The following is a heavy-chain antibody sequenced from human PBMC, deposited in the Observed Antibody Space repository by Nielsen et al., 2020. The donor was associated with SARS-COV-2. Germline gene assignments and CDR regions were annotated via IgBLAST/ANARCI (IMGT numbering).Heavy chain of an antibody. CDR2: ISWNSGSI. J-gene: IGHJ4*02. V-gene: IGHV3-9*01. CDR3: AKVLGDY. Sequence: GGSLRLSCAASGFTFDDYAMHWVRQAPGKGLEWVSGISWNSGSIGYADSVKGRFTISRDNAKNSLYLQMNGLRAEDTALYYCAKVLGDYWGQGTLVTVSS. CDR1: GFTFDDYA.